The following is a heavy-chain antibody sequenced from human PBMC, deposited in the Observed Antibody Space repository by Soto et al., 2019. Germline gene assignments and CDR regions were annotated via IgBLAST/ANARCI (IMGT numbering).Heavy chain of an antibody. Sequence: GESLKISCKGSGYSFTSYWIGWVRQMPGKGLEWMGIIYPGDSDTRYSPSFQGQVTISADKSISTAYLQWSSLKASDTAMYYCARPKYRGYSYEGDCFDYWGQGTLVTVSS. CDR3: ARPKYRGYSYEGDCFDY. CDR2: IYPGDSDT. CDR1: GYSFTSYW. D-gene: IGHD5-18*01. V-gene: IGHV5-51*01. J-gene: IGHJ4*02.